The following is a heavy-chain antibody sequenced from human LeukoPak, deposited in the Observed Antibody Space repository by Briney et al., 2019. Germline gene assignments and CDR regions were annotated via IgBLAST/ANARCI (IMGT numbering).Heavy chain of an antibody. CDR1: GFMFSSYA. Sequence: GGSLRLSCSASGFMFSSYAMYWVRQAPGKGLEYVSAITNTGDSTNYADSVKGRFTISRDNSKNTLYLQMSSLRAEDTAVYYCVKGSGYYSSTSCHSPPFDYWGQGTLVTVSS. J-gene: IGHJ4*02. CDR3: VKGSGYYSSTSCHSPPFDY. V-gene: IGHV3-64D*06. D-gene: IGHD2-2*01. CDR2: ITNTGDST.